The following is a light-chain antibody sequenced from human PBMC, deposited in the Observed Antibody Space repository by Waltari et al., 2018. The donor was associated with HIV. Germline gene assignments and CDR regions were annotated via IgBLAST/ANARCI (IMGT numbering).Light chain of an antibody. CDR1: ASNIGKNY. V-gene: IGLV1-51*01. J-gene: IGLJ1*01. CDR3: GTWDSSLSAYV. Sequence: QFMLTQPPSVSAAPGQKVTISCSGSASNIGKNYISWYQHVPGTAPKLLIFDNKKLPSGISGRFSGSKSGTSCTLAIFGLQTGDEADYYCGTWDSSLSAYVFGTVTKVTVL. CDR2: DNK.